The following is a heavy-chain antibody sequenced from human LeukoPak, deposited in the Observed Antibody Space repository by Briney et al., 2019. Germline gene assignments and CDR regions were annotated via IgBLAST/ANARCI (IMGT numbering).Heavy chain of an antibody. J-gene: IGHJ4*02. Sequence: PGGSLRLSCAASGFTFSSYSMNWVRQDPGTGREWVSYISSSSSTKYHAESVKGRFTISRDNAKNSLYLQMNSLRAEDTAVYYCARGGRGAVAGKGERVAGFLDYWGQGTLVTVSS. CDR2: ISSSSSTK. V-gene: IGHV3-48*01. D-gene: IGHD6-19*01. CDR1: GFTFSSYS. CDR3: ARGGRGAVAGKGERVAGFLDY.